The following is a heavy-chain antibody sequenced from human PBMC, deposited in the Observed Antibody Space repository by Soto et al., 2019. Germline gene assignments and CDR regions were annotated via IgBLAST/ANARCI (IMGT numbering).Heavy chain of an antibody. CDR3: ARGGLDSSGYWGYYYYGMDV. CDR2: IYYSGST. Sequence: SETLSLTCTVSGGSISSGDYYWSWIRQPPGKGLEWIGYIYYSGSTYYNPSLKSRVTISVDTSKNQFSLKLSSVTAADTAVYYCARGGLDSSGYWGYYYYGMDVWGQGTTVTVSS. V-gene: IGHV4-30-4*01. CDR1: GGSISSGDYY. D-gene: IGHD3-22*01. J-gene: IGHJ6*02.